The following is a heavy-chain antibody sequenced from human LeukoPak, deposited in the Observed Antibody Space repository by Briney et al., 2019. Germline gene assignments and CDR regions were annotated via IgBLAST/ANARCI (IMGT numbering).Heavy chain of an antibody. Sequence: ASVKVSCKASGYTFTDYYIHWVRQAPGQGLEWMGWINPNSGGTNYAPRFQGRVTMTRDTSISTAYMELNRLRSNDTAVYYCARDPGHYYFDYWGQGTLVTVSS. V-gene: IGHV1-2*02. CDR1: GYTFTDYY. CDR3: ARDPGHYYFDY. D-gene: IGHD1-14*01. J-gene: IGHJ4*02. CDR2: INPNSGGT.